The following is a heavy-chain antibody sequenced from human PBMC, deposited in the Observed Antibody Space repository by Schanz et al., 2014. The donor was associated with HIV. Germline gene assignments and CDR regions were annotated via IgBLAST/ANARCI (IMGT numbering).Heavy chain of an antibody. Sequence: EVQMLESGGGLAQPGGSLRLSCEASGFTFNTYAMAWVRQAPGKGLEWVGRIKSKTDGGTTDYAAPVKGRFTISRDDSKNTLYLQMNSQKPEDTAVYYCTTDPRSGGDWYFDLWGRGTLVTVSS. CDR3: TTDPRSGGDWYFDL. CDR2: IKSKTDGGTT. J-gene: IGHJ2*01. CDR1: GFTFNTYA. V-gene: IGHV3-15*01. D-gene: IGHD1-26*01.